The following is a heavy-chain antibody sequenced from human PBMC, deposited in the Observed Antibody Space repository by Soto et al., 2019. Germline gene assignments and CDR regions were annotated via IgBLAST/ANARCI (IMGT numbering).Heavy chain of an antibody. V-gene: IGHV1-2*04. CDR3: ASGGSTVTREFDH. J-gene: IGHJ4*02. CDR2: INPKSGDA. D-gene: IGHD4-17*01. Sequence: QVQLVQSGAEVKKPGASVKVSCKASGYTFTGFYMHWVRQAPGQGLEWMGWINPKSGDAEYAQNFQGWVTITKDTSLSTAYRELSRLKSDDTDVYDCASGGSTVTREFDHWGQGTLVSGSS. CDR1: GYTFTGFY.